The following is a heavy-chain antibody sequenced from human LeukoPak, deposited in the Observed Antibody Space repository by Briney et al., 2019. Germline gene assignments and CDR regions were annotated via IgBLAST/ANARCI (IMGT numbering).Heavy chain of an antibody. J-gene: IGHJ4*02. V-gene: IGHV1-18*01. Sequence: ASVKVSCKASGYTFTNYGITWVRQAPGQGLEWMGWISPYNGNTHYAQKFQGRVTMTTDTFTSTAYMELRSLRSVDTAVYYCATEGGWGPTDYGDIVYWGQGTLVTVSS. CDR2: ISPYNGNT. CDR3: ATEGGWGPTDYGDIVY. CDR1: GYTFTNYG. D-gene: IGHD4-17*01.